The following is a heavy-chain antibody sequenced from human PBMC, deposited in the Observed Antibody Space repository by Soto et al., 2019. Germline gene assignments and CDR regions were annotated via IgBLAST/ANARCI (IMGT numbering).Heavy chain of an antibody. J-gene: IGHJ6*02. Sequence: ASVKVSCKASGYTFTSYYMHWVRQAPGQGLEWMGIINPSGGSTSYAQKFQGRVTMTRDTSTSTVYMELSSLRSEDTAVYYCARDKRSSGWYALYEYYGMDVWAQGTTGTGPS. CDR2: INPSGGST. CDR3: ARDKRSSGWYALYEYYGMDV. V-gene: IGHV1-46*01. CDR1: GYTFTSYY. D-gene: IGHD6-19*01.